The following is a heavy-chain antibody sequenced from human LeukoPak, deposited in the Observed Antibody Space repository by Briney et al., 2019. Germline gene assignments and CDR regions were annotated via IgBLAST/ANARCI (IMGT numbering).Heavy chain of an antibody. Sequence: GGSLRLSCAASGFTFSSYWMHWVRQAPGKGLVWVSHISPDGSGTTYADSVKGRFTISRDNAKNTLYLQMNNLRVEDTAVYYCTRAGLMGAADYWGQGTPVTVSS. V-gene: IGHV3-74*01. J-gene: IGHJ4*02. CDR1: GFTFSSYW. CDR2: ISPDGSGT. D-gene: IGHD1-26*01. CDR3: TRAGLMGAADY.